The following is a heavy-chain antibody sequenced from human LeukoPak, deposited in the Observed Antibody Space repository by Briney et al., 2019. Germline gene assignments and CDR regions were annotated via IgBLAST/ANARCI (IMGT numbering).Heavy chain of an antibody. CDR3: ARTKMVVAATLDYYGMDV. Sequence: GESLKISCKGSGYSFTSYWIGWVRQMPGKGLEWMGIIYPGDSDTRYSPSFQGQVTISADKSISTAYLQWSSLKASDTAMYYCARTKMVVAATLDYYGMDVWGQGTTVTVSS. V-gene: IGHV5-51*01. CDR1: GYSFTSYW. CDR2: IYPGDSDT. J-gene: IGHJ6*02. D-gene: IGHD2-15*01.